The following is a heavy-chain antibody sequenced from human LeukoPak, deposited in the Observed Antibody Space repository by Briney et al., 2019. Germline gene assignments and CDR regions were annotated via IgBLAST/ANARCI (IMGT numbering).Heavy chain of an antibody. CDR3: ARDRGRNSFDY. CDR2: IKQDGSEK. V-gene: IGHV3-7*01. J-gene: IGHJ4*02. Sequence: GGSLRLSCAASGFTFSSYWMSWVRQAPGKGLEWVANIKQDGSEKYYVDSVKGRFTISRDNAKNSLYLQLTSLRAEDTALYYCARDRGRNSFDYWGQGTLVSVSS. CDR1: GFTFSSYW. D-gene: IGHD1-14*01.